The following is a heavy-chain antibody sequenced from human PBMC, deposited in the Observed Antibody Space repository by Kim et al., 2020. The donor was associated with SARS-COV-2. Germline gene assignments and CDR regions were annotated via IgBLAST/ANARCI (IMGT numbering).Heavy chain of an antibody. D-gene: IGHD3-10*01. CDR2: ISWNSGSI. V-gene: IGHV3-9*01. Sequence: GGSLRLSCAASGFTFDDYAMHWVRQAPGKGLEWVSGISWNSGSIGYADSVKGRFTISRDNAKNSLYLQMNSLRAEDTALYYCAKSASSDYYGMDVWGQGTTVTVSS. CDR1: GFTFDDYA. CDR3: AKSASSDYYGMDV. J-gene: IGHJ6*02.